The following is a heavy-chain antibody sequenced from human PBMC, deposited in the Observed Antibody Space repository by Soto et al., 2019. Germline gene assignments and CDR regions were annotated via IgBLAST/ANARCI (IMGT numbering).Heavy chain of an antibody. V-gene: IGHV4-34*01. CDR3: ARAPKVSGSSQTRPDF. Sequence: SATLSLTCSIYSGSFRGYYWSWIRQPPGKGLEWIGEISQSGNTNYSPSLKSRVSISIDTSKKQFSLNLASVSAADTAVYYCARAPKVSGSSQTRPDFWGQGTLVTVSS. D-gene: IGHD6-6*01. CDR1: SGSFRGYY. J-gene: IGHJ4*02. CDR2: ISQSGNT.